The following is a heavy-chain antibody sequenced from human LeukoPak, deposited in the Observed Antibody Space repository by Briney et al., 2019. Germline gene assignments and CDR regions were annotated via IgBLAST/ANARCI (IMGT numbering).Heavy chain of an antibody. V-gene: IGHV4-38-2*02. Sequence: SETLSLTCTVSGYSISSGYYWGWIRQPPGKGLEWIGSIYHSGSTYYNPSLKSRVTISVDTSKNQFSLKLSSVTAADTAVYYCASLGIYCSSTSCLNWFDPWGQGTLVTVSS. CDR3: ASLGIYCSSTSCLNWFDP. D-gene: IGHD2-2*01. J-gene: IGHJ5*02. CDR1: GYSISSGYY. CDR2: IYHSGST.